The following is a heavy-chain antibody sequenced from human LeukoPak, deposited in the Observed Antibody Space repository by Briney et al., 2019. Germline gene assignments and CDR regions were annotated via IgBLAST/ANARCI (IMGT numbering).Heavy chain of an antibody. V-gene: IGHV4-31*03. CDR1: GGSLRSGGDY. CDR3: TRNYWSNTSCYKRYFDY. Sequence: PSQSLSHTCTLCGGSLRSGGDYFSWIRQHPGKGLEWIGYISYTGSTYYTPSLKRRVIIPVDTSTPPFSLLLRSLTAAVAAVYSCTRNYWSNTSCYKRYFDYWGQGTLVTVSS. D-gene: IGHD2-2*02. J-gene: IGHJ4*02. CDR2: ISYTGST.